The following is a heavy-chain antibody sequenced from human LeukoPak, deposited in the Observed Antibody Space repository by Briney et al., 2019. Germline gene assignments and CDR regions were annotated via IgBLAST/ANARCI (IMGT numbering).Heavy chain of an antibody. CDR2: IIPILGIA. J-gene: IGHJ4*02. V-gene: IGHV1-69*04. CDR1: GGTFSSYA. CDR3: ARDDGYCSGGSRSDY. Sequence: ASVKVSCKASGGTFSSYAISWVRQAPGQGLEWMGRIIPILGIANYAQKFQGRVTITADKSTSTAYMELSSLRSEDTAVYYCARDDGYCSGGSRSDYWGQGTLVTVSS. D-gene: IGHD2-15*01.